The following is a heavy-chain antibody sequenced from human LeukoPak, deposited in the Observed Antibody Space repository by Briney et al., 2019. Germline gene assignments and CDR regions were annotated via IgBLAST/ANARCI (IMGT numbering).Heavy chain of an antibody. D-gene: IGHD3-22*01. J-gene: IGHJ6*03. CDR2: ISSSSSTI. CDR1: GFTFSSYS. Sequence: GGSLRLSCAASGFTFSSYSMNWVRQAPGKGLEWVSYISSSSSTIYYADSVKGRFTISRDNAKNSLYLQMNSLRAEDTAVYYCARAGVSSSGYYHYYYYYYMDVWGKGTTVTVSS. V-gene: IGHV3-48*01. CDR3: ARAGVSSSGYYHYYYYYYMDV.